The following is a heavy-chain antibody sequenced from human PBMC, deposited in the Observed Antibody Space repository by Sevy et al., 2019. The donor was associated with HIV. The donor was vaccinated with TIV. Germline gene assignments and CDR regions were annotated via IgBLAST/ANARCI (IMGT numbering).Heavy chain of an antibody. V-gene: IGHV3-7*01. Sequence: GGSLRLSCAASGFTFSSYWMSWVRQAPGKGLEWVANIKQDGSEKYYVRSVKGRFTISRDNAKNSLYLQMNSLRAEDTAVYYWAREGGGYYDFWSGYGGNYYYGMDVWGQGTTVTVSS. CDR3: AREGGGYYDFWSGYGGNYYYGMDV. CDR2: IKQDGSEK. CDR1: GFTFSSYW. J-gene: IGHJ6*02. D-gene: IGHD3-3*01.